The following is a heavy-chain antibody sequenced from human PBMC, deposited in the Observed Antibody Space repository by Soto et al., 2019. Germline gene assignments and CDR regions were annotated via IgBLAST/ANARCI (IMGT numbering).Heavy chain of an antibody. CDR2: IYPGDSDT. Sequence: GESLKISCKGSGYSFTSYWIGWVRQMPGKGLEWMGIIYPGDSDTRYSPSFQGQVTISADKSISTAYLQWSSLKASDTAVYFCASFSGATYGDYGGGINYWGQGTLVTSPQ. CDR1: GYSFTSYW. V-gene: IGHV5-51*01. CDR3: ASFSGATYGDYGGGINY. J-gene: IGHJ4*02. D-gene: IGHD4-17*01.